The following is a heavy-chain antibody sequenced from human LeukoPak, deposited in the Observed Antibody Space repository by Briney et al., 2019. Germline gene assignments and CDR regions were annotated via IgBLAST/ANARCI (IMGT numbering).Heavy chain of an antibody. D-gene: IGHD6-19*01. Sequence: GGSLRLSCAASGFTFSSYDMSWVRQAPGKGLERVSGINKSGGGTYYADSVKGRITMSRDNSKNTLSLQMNSLRAEDTAVYYCAKVTWSSSGSDYWGQGTLVTVSS. V-gene: IGHV3-23*01. CDR2: INKSGGGT. CDR3: AKVTWSSSGSDY. CDR1: GFTFSSYD. J-gene: IGHJ4*02.